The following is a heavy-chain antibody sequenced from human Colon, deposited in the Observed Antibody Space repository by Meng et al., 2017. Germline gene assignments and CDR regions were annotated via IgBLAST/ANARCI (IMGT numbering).Heavy chain of an antibody. CDR2: IYDNGYT. J-gene: IGHJ4*02. CDR3: ARGYRGSTYFAY. CDR1: GDSVTTTLSS. D-gene: IGHD3-16*01. V-gene: IGHV4-30-2*06. Sequence: QLPLQESGSRLVKPSQTLSLTFPVSGDSVTTTLSSWSWIRQSPGKGLEWIGNIYDNGYTYYSPSLRSRVTISVDRSNNQFSLNLNSVTAADTAVYFCARGYRGSTYFAYWGQGILVTVSS.